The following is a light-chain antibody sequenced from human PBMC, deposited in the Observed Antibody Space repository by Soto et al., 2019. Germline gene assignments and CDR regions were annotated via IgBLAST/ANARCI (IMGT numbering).Light chain of an antibody. CDR1: QSVSSSY. J-gene: IGKJ4*01. Sequence: EIVLTRSPGTLSLSPGERATLSCRASQSVSSSYLAWYQQKPGQAPRLLIYGASSRATGIPDRFSGSGSGTDFTLTISRLEPEDFAVYFCQQYATSPALTFGGGTKVEIK. CDR2: GAS. CDR3: QQYATSPALT. V-gene: IGKV3-20*01.